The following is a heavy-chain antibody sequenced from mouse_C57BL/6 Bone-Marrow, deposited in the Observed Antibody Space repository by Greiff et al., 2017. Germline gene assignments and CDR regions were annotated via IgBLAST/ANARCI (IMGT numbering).Heavy chain of an antibody. D-gene: IGHD1-1*01. J-gene: IGHJ3*01. CDR2: IYPGDGDT. CDR1: GYAFSSSW. Sequence: QVQLQQSGPELVKPGASVKISCKASGYAFSSSWMNWVKQRPGKGLEWIGRIYPGDGDTNYNGKFKGKATLTADKSSSTAYMQLSSRTSEDSAVYFCARSGFDYYSWFAYWGQGTLVTVSA. CDR3: ARSGFDYYSWFAY. V-gene: IGHV1-82*01.